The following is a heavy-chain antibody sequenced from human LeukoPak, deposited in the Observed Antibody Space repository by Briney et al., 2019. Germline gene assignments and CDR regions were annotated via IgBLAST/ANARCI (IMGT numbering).Heavy chain of an antibody. CDR2: ISSSDSTI. V-gene: IGHV3-48*02. Sequence: PVGSLRLSCAASGFTFSFYTMNWVRQGPGKGLEWVSYISSSDSTIYYADSVKGRFTISRDNAKNSLYLQMNSLRDEDTAVYYCARDFTLDPWGQGTLVTVSS. J-gene: IGHJ5*02. CDR3: ARDFTLDP. CDR1: GFTFSFYT.